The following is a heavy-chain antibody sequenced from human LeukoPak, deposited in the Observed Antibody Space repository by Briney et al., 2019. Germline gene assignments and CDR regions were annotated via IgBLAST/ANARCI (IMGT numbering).Heavy chain of an antibody. D-gene: IGHD2-15*01. V-gene: IGHV4-34*01. Sequence: PSETLSLTCAVYGGSFSGYYWSWIRQPPGKGLEWIGEINHSGSTNYNPSLKSRVTISVDTSKNQFSLKLSSVTAADTAVYYCARGWYHDHWGQGTLVTVSS. J-gene: IGHJ4*02. CDR2: INHSGST. CDR1: GGSFSGYY. CDR3: ARGWYHDH.